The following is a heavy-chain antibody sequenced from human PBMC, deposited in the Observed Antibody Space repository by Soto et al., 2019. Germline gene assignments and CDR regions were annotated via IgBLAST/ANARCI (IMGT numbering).Heavy chain of an antibody. CDR3: RAGDYCRGFYHGLDV. CDR1: GFTFSSYS. J-gene: IGHJ6*02. D-gene: IGHD4-17*01. CDR2: ISSGSYSI. V-gene: IGHV3-48*01. Sequence: EVQLVESGGDLVQPGGFLRLSCAASGFTFSSYSMNWVRQAPGKGLEWVSYISSGSYSIYYSDSVEGRFTISRDNAKKSLSLQMNSLRAEDTAVSCARAGDYCRGFYHGLDVWGQGTTVTVSS.